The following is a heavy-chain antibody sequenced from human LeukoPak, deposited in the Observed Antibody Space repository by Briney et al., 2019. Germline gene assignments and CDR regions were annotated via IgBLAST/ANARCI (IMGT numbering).Heavy chain of an antibody. CDR2: INHSGST. CDR3: ARGGLRYFDWLPYNWFDP. V-gene: IGHV4-34*01. D-gene: IGHD3-9*01. Sequence: SETLSLTCAVYGGSFSGYYWSWIRQPPGKGLEWIGEINHSGSTNYNPSLKSRVTISVDTSKNQFSLKLSSVTAADTAVYYCARGGLRYFDWLPYNWFDPWGQGTLVTVSS. CDR1: GGSFSGYY. J-gene: IGHJ5*02.